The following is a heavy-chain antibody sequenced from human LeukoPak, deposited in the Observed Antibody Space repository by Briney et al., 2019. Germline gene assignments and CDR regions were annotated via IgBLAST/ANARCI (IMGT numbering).Heavy chain of an antibody. CDR3: ARDQADNYYALDV. CDR1: GYSFTGYY. Sequence: ASAKVSCKASGYSFTGYYLHWVRQAPGQGLEWMGWINPQTGFTTIAQKFQGRVTMTMDTSISTIYMEMNSLRSDDTATFYCARDQADNYYALDVWGQGTSLVVSS. J-gene: IGHJ6*02. D-gene: IGHD5-24*01. V-gene: IGHV1-2*02. CDR2: INPQTGFT.